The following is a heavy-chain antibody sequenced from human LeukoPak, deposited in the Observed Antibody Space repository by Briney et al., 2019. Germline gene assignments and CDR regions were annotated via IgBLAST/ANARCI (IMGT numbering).Heavy chain of an antibody. D-gene: IGHD5-18*01. CDR3: ARGDDGYGPYFDY. Sequence: SETLSLTCTVSGGSISSYYWSWFRQPPGKGLEWIGYIYYSGSTNYNPSLKSRVTISVDTSKNQFSLKLSSVTAADTAVYYCARGDDGYGPYFDYWGQGTLVTVSS. V-gene: IGHV4-59*01. CDR2: IYYSGST. CDR1: GGSISSYY. J-gene: IGHJ4*02.